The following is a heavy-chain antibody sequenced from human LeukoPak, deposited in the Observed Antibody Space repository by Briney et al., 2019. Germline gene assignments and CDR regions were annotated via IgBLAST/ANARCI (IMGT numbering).Heavy chain of an antibody. CDR2: VSGRGDAT. J-gene: IGHJ4*02. V-gene: IGHV3-23*01. CDR1: GFTFVTYA. D-gene: IGHD2-15*01. CDR3: ATHTTETYSRVPY. Sequence: GGSLRLSCAASGFTFVTYAMSWVRQAPGKGLEWVSTVSGRGDATYYGDSVNGRFTISRDNAKNTLYLQMNSLRGEDTAVYYCATHTTETYSRVPYWGQGTLVTVSS.